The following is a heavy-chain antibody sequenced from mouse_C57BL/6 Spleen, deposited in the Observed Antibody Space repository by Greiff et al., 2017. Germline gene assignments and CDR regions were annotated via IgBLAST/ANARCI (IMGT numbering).Heavy chain of an antibody. J-gene: IGHJ3*01. V-gene: IGHV1-72*01. CDR2: IDPNSGGT. D-gene: IGHD2-5*01. CDR1: GYTFTSYW. Sequence: QVQLQQPGAELVKPGASVKLSCKASGYTFTSYWMHWVKQRPGRGLEWIGRIDPNSGGTKYNEKFKSKATLTVDKPSSPAYMQLSSLTSEDSAVYDCARLDSNRFAYWGQGTLVTVSA. CDR3: ARLDSNRFAY.